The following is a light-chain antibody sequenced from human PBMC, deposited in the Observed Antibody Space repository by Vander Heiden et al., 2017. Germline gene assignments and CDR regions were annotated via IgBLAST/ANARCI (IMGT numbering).Light chain of an antibody. CDR2: EGS. CDR3: CSYAGSSTLV. V-gene: IGLV2-23*01. J-gene: IGLJ2*01. CDR1: SSDVGSDNL. Sequence: QSALNQPASVSGSPGQSITISCTGTSSDVGSDNLVSWYQQHPGKAHKLMIYEGSKRPSGVSNRFSGSKSGNTASLTISGLQAEDEADYYCCSYAGSSTLVFGGGTKLTVL.